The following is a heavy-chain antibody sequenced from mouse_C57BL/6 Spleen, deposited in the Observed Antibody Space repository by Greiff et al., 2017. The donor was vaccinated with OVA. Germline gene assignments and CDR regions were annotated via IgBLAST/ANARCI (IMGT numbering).Heavy chain of an antibody. CDR3: ASLFITTVEDFDY. CDR2: INPGSGGT. CDR1: GYAFTNYL. V-gene: IGHV1-54*01. J-gene: IGHJ2*01. D-gene: IGHD1-1*01. Sequence: QVQLQQSGAELVRPGTSVKVSCKASGYAFTNYLIEWVKQRPGQGLEWIGVINPGSGGTKYNEKFKSKATLTVDKPSSTAYMQLSSLTSEDSAVYYCASLFITTVEDFDYWGQGTTLTVSS.